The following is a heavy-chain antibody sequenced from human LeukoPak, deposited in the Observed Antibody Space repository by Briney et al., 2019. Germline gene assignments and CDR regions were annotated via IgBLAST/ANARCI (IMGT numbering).Heavy chain of an antibody. J-gene: IGHJ5*02. CDR1: GFTFSSYA. CDR2: ISGSGGST. CDR3: AKGDCSSTSCLRFDP. D-gene: IGHD2-2*01. Sequence: QAGGSLRLSCAASGFTFSSYAMIWVRQAPGKGLEWVSAISGSGGSTYYADSVKGRFTISRDNSKNTLYLQMNSLRAEDTAVYYCAKGDCSSTSCLRFDPWGQGTLVTVSS. V-gene: IGHV3-23*01.